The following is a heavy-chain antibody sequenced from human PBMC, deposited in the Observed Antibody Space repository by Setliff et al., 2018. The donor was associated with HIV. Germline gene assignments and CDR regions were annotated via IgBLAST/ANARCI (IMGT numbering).Heavy chain of an antibody. D-gene: IGHD2-21*02. CDR3: AISIVGVTSEMY. Sequence: PSETLSLTCTVSGGSISSGTYYWSWIRQPAGKGLEWIGHIYTSGTTNYNPSLKSRVTISLDTSKTQYSLKMISVTAADTAMYYCAISIVGVTSEMYWAQGTLVTVSS. CDR1: GGSISSGTYY. J-gene: IGHJ4*02. CDR2: IYTSGTT. V-gene: IGHV4-61*09.